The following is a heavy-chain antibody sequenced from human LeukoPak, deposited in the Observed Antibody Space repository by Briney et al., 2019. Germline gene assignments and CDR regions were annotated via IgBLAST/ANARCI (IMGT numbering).Heavy chain of an antibody. CDR1: GSPMYSYY. Sequence: SETLSLTCTVSGSPMYSYYWSWIRQTAGKGLEWIGRIYPAVSTTYNPSLKSRVTMSVGTSKNQFALRLSAATAADTGVYYCAGMKFYDSTGPTPGHYMDVWGKGTTVTVSS. CDR2: IYPAVST. J-gene: IGHJ6*03. CDR3: AGMKFYDSTGPTPGHYMDV. V-gene: IGHV4-4*07. D-gene: IGHD3-22*01.